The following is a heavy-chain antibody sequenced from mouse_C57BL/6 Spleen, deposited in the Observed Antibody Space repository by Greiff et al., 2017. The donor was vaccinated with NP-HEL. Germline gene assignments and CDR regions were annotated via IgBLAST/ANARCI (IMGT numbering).Heavy chain of an antibody. CDR3: ASLYSNYERGFMDY. J-gene: IGHJ4*01. CDR2: INPDSSTI. D-gene: IGHD2-5*01. CDR1: GIDFSRYW. Sequence: EVMLLQSGGGLVQPGGSLKLSCAASGIDFSRYWMSWVRRAPGKGLEWIGEINPDSSTINYAPSLKDKFIISRDNAKNTLYLQMSKVRSEDTALYYCASLYSNYERGFMDYWGQGTSVTVSS. V-gene: IGHV4-1*01.